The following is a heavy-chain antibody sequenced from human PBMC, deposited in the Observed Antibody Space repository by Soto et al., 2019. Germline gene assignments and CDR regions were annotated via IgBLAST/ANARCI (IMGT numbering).Heavy chain of an antibody. Sequence: QVQLVQSGAEVKKPGSSVKVSCKASGGTFSSYAISWVRQAPGQGLEWMGGIIPIFGTANYAQKFQGRVPITADESTSTAYMELSSLRSEETAVYYCARVLNYYYDSSGPFDYWGQGTLVTVSS. V-gene: IGHV1-69*12. CDR3: ARVLNYYYDSSGPFDY. J-gene: IGHJ4*02. CDR1: GGTFSSYA. CDR2: IIPIFGTA. D-gene: IGHD3-22*01.